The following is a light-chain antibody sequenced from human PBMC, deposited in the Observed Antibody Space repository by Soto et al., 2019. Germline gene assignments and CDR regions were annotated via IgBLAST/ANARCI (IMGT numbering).Light chain of an antibody. CDR3: ASHTTSDTTV. J-gene: IGLJ7*01. Sequence: QSALTQPASLSGSPGQSITISCTGTSSDVGAYKYVSWHQQHPGKAPKLMIYEVNNRPSGVSDRFSGSKSGNTASLTISGLQAEDEADYYCASHTTSDTTVFGGGTQLTVL. CDR2: EVN. V-gene: IGLV2-14*01. CDR1: SSDVGAYKY.